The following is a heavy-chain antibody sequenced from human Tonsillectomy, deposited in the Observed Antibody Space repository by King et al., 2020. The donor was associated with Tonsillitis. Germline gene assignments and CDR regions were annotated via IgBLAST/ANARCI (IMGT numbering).Heavy chain of an antibody. J-gene: IGHJ2*01. CDR2: IIPIFATT. D-gene: IGHD3-22*01. CDR3: ARDLGYFDSGGYQNWYFDL. CDR1: GGTFGSYS. Sequence: VQLVESGAEVKKPGSSVKVSCKASGGTFGSYSVSWVRQAPGQGLEWMGQIIPIFATTKYAQIFQGRVTITADESTSTAYMELSSLKSEDTAVYYCARDLGYFDSGGYQNWYFDLWGRGTLVTVSS. V-gene: IGHV1-69*19.